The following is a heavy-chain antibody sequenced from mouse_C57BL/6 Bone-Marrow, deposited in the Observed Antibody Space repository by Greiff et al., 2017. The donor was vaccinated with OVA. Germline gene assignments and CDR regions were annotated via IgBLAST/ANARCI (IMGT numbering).Heavy chain of an antibody. V-gene: IGHV1-82*01. CDR2: IYPGDGDT. CDR3: ARSQLQSVGRYYFDY. J-gene: IGHJ2*01. D-gene: IGHD2-1*01. CDR1: GYAFSSSW. Sequence: QVQLQQSGPELVKPGASVKISCKASGYAFSSSWMNWVKQRPGKGLEWIGRIYPGDGDTNYNGKFKGKATLTADKSSSTAYMQLSSLTSEDSAVYFCARSQLQSVGRYYFDYWGQGTTLTVSS.